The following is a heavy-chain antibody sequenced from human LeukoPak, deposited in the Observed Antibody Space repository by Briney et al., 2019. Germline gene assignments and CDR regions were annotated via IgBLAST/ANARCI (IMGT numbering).Heavy chain of an antibody. D-gene: IGHD4-17*01. V-gene: IGHV3-30*03. CDR3: TPSPGDTVTTDY. J-gene: IGHJ4*02. CDR1: GFTFSSYG. CDR2: ISYDGSNK. Sequence: GGSLRLPCAASGFTFSSYGMHWVRQAPGKGLEWVAVISYDGSNKYYADSVKGRFTISRDNSNNTLSLQMNSLRAEDTALYYCTPSPGDTVTTDYWGQGTLVTVSS.